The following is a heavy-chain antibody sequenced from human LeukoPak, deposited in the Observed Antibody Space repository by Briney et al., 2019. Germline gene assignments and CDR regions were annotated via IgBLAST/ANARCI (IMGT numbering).Heavy chain of an antibody. Sequence: SETLSLTCTVSGGSISSYYWSWIRQPPGKGLEWIGCIYYSGSTNYNPSLKSRVTISVDTSKNQFSLKLSSVTAADTAVYYCARDRPNWNSGEYYMDVWGKGTTVTVSS. D-gene: IGHD1-7*01. J-gene: IGHJ6*03. CDR1: GGSISSYY. CDR2: IYYSGST. CDR3: ARDRPNWNSGEYYMDV. V-gene: IGHV4-59*01.